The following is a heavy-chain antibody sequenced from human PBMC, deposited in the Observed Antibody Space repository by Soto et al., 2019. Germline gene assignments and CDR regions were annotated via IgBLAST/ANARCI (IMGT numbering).Heavy chain of an antibody. V-gene: IGHV3-7*01. CDR2: IKQDGSEK. J-gene: IGHJ4*02. Sequence: GGSLRLSCAASGFTFSSYWMSWVRQAPGKGLEWVANIKQDGSEKYYVDSVKGRFTISRDNAKNSLYLQMNSLRAEDTAVYYCARDSGGYDLPLGYWGQGTLVTVSS. CDR3: ARDSGGYDLPLGY. CDR1: GFTFSSYW. D-gene: IGHD5-12*01.